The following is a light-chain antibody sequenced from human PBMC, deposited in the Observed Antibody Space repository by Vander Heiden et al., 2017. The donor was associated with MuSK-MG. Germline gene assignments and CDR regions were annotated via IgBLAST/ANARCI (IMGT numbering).Light chain of an antibody. V-gene: IGKV3D-11*01. Sequence: PATLSSSAGERVTLSCRASQGASNYLDWYQQKPGQAPRLLIYDASNRATGIPARFSGSGSGTDFTFTISSLEPEDFAVYYCQQRGNRPLTFGRGTKVEIK. CDR1: QGASNY. J-gene: IGKJ4*01. CDR3: QQRGNRPLT. CDR2: DAS.